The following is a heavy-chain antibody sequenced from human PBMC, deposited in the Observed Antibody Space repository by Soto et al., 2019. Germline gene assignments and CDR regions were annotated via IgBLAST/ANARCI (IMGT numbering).Heavy chain of an antibody. D-gene: IGHD3-16*01. CDR2: ISAYNGNT. CDR1: GYTFTNFG. V-gene: IGHV1-18*01. Sequence: QVQLVQSGAEVKKPGASVKVSCKASGYTFTNFGISWVRQAPGQGLEWMGWISAYNGNTNYAQKFQGRVTMTTDTFMSAAYMELRSLRSDATAVYYCARGGTRIDYWGQGTLVTVSS. J-gene: IGHJ4*02. CDR3: ARGGTRIDY.